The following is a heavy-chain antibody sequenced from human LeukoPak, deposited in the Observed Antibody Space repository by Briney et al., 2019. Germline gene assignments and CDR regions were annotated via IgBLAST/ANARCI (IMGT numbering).Heavy chain of an antibody. CDR3: AKNDLDY. CDR1: GFTFSSYA. D-gene: IGHD1-1*01. CDR2: ISYDGSNK. V-gene: IGHV3-30*04. Sequence: GGSLRLSCAASGFTFSSYAMHWVRQAPGKGLEWVAVISYDGSNKYYADSVKGRFTISRDNSKNTLYLQMNSLRAEDTAVYYCAKNDLDYWGQGTLVTVSS. J-gene: IGHJ4*02.